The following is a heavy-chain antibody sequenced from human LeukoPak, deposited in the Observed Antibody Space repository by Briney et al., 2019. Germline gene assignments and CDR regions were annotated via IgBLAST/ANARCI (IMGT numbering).Heavy chain of an antibody. CDR1: GGSISSYY. CDR2: IYYSGST. CDR3: ARGLLSRAFDI. Sequence: SSETLSLTCTVSGGSISSYYWSWIRQPPGKGLERIGYIYYSGSTNYNPSLKSRVTISVDTSKTQFSLKLSSVTAADTAVYYCARGLLSRAFDIWGQGTMVTVSS. J-gene: IGHJ3*02. D-gene: IGHD2-2*01. V-gene: IGHV4-59*01.